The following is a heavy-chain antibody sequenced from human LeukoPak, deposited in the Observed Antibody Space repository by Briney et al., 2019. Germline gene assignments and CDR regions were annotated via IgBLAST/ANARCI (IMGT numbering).Heavy chain of an antibody. Sequence: QPGRSLRLSCAASGFTFSSYAMHWVRQAPGKGLEWVAVISYDGSNKYYADSVKGRFTISRDNSKNTLYLRMNSLRAEDTAVYYCAKIVVVAATIDYWGQGTLVTVSS. D-gene: IGHD2-15*01. J-gene: IGHJ4*02. CDR1: GFTFSSYA. CDR3: AKIVVVAATIDY. CDR2: ISYDGSNK. V-gene: IGHV3-30-3*02.